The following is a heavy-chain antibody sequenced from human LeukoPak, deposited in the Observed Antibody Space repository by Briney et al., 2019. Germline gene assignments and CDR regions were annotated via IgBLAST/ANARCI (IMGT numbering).Heavy chain of an antibody. CDR2: INYSGST. V-gene: IGHV4-59*08. Sequence: SETLSLTCTVSGGSLSSYYWNWIRQPPGKGLEWIGYINYSGSTNYNPYLKSRATISVDTSKNQFSLKLTPVTAADTAVYHCATLGFDSSGYAVFDYWGQGTLVTVSS. J-gene: IGHJ4*02. D-gene: IGHD3-22*01. CDR1: GGSLSSYY. CDR3: ATLGFDSSGYAVFDY.